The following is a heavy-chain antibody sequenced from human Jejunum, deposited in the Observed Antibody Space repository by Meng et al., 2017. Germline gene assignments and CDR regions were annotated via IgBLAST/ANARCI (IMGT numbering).Heavy chain of an antibody. Sequence: ASVKVSCKASGYAFTKYFIHWVRQAPGQGLEWMGMISPSDGSTIYAQKFQGRVTMTSDSSTSTVYIELSSLRSEDSAVYSCAKDMVRGVITSHYDHWGQGTLVTVSS. V-gene: IGHV1-46*01. D-gene: IGHD3-10*01. CDR3: AKDMVRGVITSHYDH. CDR1: GYAFTKYF. CDR2: ISPSDGST. J-gene: IGHJ4*02.